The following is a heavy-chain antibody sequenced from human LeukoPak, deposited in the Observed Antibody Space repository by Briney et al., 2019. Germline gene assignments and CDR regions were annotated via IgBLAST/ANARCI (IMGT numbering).Heavy chain of an antibody. CDR1: GFTFSDTW. CDR2: IQSKADGGTP. Sequence: GGSLRLSCAAWGFTFSDTWMSWVRQSPGQGLEWVGRIQSKADGGTPAYAVPVKGRFIISRDDSKNTVYLQMDSLKIEDTGVYYCTTVYYWGQGTVVTVAS. J-gene: IGHJ4*02. V-gene: IGHV3-15*01. CDR3: TTVYY.